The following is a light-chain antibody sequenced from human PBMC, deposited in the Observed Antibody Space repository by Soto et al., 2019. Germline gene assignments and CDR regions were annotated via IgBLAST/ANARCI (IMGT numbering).Light chain of an antibody. CDR2: KTS. V-gene: IGKV1-5*03. CDR1: QTINNW. J-gene: IGKJ2*01. CDR3: QQYSSYSVYT. Sequence: DIQMTQSPSTLPASGGDRVTITCRASQTINNWLAWYQQKPGKAPKLLIYKTSSLQSGVPSRFSGSGSGTEFTLTISCLQPDDFATYYCQQYSSYSVYTFGQGTKVEIK.